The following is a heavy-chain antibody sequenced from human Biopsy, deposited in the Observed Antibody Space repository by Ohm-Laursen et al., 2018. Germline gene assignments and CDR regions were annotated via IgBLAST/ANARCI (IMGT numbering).Heavy chain of an antibody. CDR2: IFYDGSNT. CDR1: GFTFNNYG. V-gene: IGHV3-30*03. Sequence: SLRLSCAASGFTFNNYGMQWVRQAPGKGLEWVAFIFYDGSNTYYADSVKGRFTISRDNSRDTLYLQMSSLRAADTAKYYCATELLPPGVGGPWLESWGQGISVTVSS. J-gene: IGHJ5*01. CDR3: ATELLPPGVGGPWLES. D-gene: IGHD3-10*01.